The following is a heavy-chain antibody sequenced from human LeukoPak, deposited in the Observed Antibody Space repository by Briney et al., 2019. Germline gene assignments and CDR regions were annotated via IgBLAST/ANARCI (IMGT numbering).Heavy chain of an antibody. D-gene: IGHD5-18*01. CDR2: IVPILGIA. Sequence: SVKVSCKASGYTFTSYGISWVRQAPGQGLEWMGRIVPILGIANYAQEFQGRLIITADKATSSAYMELSSLRSEDTAVYYCARDQGDNSYGYYAIWYAFDVWGQGTMVTVSS. CDR1: GYTFTSYG. CDR3: ARDQGDNSYGYYAIWYAFDV. V-gene: IGHV1-69*04. J-gene: IGHJ3*01.